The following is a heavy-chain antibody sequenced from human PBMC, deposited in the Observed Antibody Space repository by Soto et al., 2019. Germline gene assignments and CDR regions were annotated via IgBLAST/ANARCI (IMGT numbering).Heavy chain of an antibody. CDR1: GYTLTELS. Sequence: ASVKVSCKVSGYTLTELSMHWVRQAPGKGLEWMGGFDPEDGETIYAKKFQGRVTMNEDTSTDTAYMELRRVRCEDKAVYYCATYAYYYGSWWRLGRTCHAFDIWGQATMVTVSS. J-gene: IGHJ3*02. D-gene: IGHD3-10*01. CDR2: FDPEDGET. V-gene: IGHV1-24*01. CDR3: ATYAYYYGSWWRLGRTCHAFDI.